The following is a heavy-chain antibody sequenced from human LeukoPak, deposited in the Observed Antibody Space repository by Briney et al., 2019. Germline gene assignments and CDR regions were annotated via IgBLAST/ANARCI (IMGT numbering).Heavy chain of an antibody. CDR1: GYTFTSYY. J-gene: IGHJ4*02. CDR2: INPSGGST. V-gene: IGHV1-46*01. D-gene: IGHD6-19*01. CDR3: ARRVPSGWYGLDY. Sequence: ASVKVSCKASGYTFTSYYMHWVRQAPGEGLEWRGIINPSGGSTSYAQKFQGRVTMTRDTSTSTVYMELSSLRSEDTAVYYCARRVPSGWYGLDYWGQGTLVTVSS.